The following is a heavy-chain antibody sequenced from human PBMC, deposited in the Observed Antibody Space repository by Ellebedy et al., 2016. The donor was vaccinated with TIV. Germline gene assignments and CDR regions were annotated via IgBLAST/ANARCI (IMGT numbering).Heavy chain of an antibody. V-gene: IGHV1-46*01. CDR1: GCRFTSFY. CDR2: INPSDGST. J-gene: IGHJ4*02. D-gene: IGHD2-2*01. Sequence: ASVKVSCXASGCRFTSFYIVWVRQAHGQGLEWMGIINPSDGSTTYPQKFQGRVAMTRDTATSTVYMELSSLRSGDTAVYYCARGIVVPAVPKWGGFYFDSWGQGTLVTVSS. CDR3: ARGIVVPAVPKWGGFYFDS.